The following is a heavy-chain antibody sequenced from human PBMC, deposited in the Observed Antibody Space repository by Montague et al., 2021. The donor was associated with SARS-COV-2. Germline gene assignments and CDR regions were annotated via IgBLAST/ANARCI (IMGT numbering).Heavy chain of an antibody. Sequence: SLRLSCAASGFTFSSYAMSWVRQAPGKRLEWVSAISGSGGSTYYADSVKGRFTISRDNSKNTLYLQMNSLRAEDTAVYYCAKETLAFTSSSWHFDYWGQGTLVTVSS. J-gene: IGHJ4*02. CDR3: AKETLAFTSSSWHFDY. CDR2: ISGSGGST. D-gene: IGHD6-13*01. V-gene: IGHV3-23*01. CDR1: GFTFSSYA.